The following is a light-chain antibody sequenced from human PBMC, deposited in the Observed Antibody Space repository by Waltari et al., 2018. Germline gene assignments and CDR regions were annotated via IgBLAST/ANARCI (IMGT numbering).Light chain of an antibody. CDR3: QAWDSTSVV. CDR2: HDS. J-gene: IGLJ2*01. Sequence: SYELIQPPSVSVSPGQTASITCSGDKLGDKYAFWYKQRPGQSPVLVIYHDSKRPSGVPERFSGSNAGNTATLTISGTQAMDEADYYCQAWDSTSVVFGGGTKLTVL. CDR1: KLGDKY. V-gene: IGLV3-1*01.